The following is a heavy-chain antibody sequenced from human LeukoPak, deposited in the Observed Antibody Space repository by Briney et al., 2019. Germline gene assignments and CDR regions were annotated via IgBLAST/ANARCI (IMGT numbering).Heavy chain of an antibody. CDR2: IKQDGSEK. D-gene: IGHD3-16*02. Sequence: GGSLRLSCAASGFTFSSYWMSWVRQAPGKGLEWVANIKQDGSEKYYVDSVKGRFTISRDNAKNSLYLQMNSLRAEDTAVYYCAGELRLGELSTYDWGQGTLVTVSS. V-gene: IGHV3-7*01. CDR3: AGELRLGELSTYD. J-gene: IGHJ4*02. CDR1: GFTFSSYW.